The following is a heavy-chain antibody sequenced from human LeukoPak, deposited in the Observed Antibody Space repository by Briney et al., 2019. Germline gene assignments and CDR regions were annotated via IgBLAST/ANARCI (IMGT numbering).Heavy chain of an antibody. CDR3: ARSPMGYYDSSGYIDY. CDR1: GYTFTSYG. Sequence: ASVKVSCKASGYTFTSYGISWVRQAPGQGLEWMGWISAYNGNTNYAQKLQGRVTMTTDTSTSTAYMELRSLRSDDTAVYYCARSPMGYYDSSGYIDYWGQGTLVTVSS. V-gene: IGHV1-18*01. CDR2: ISAYNGNT. J-gene: IGHJ4*02. D-gene: IGHD3-22*01.